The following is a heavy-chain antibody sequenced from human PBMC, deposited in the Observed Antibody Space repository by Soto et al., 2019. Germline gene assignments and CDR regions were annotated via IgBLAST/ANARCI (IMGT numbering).Heavy chain of an antibody. Sequence: SVKVSCKXSGGTFSSYAISWVRQAPGQGLEWMGGIIPIFGTANYAQKFQGRVTITADESTSTAYMELSSLRSEDTAVYYCARASAMAVDSSSYSSGWYRLYYGMDVWGQGTTVTVSS. CDR3: ARASAMAVDSSSYSSGWYRLYYGMDV. CDR1: GGTFSSYA. CDR2: IIPIFGTA. V-gene: IGHV1-69*13. D-gene: IGHD6-19*01. J-gene: IGHJ6*02.